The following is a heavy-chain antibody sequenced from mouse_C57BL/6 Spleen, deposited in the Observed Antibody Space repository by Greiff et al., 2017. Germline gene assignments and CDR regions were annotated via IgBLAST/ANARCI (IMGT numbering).Heavy chain of an antibody. Sequence: QVQLQQSEPELVKPGASVKISCKASGYAFSNYTMNWVKQRPGKGLEWIGYIYPGDGSTNYNGKFKGKATLTADKSSSTAYMQLNSLTSEDSAVYFCARAEYYYAFAYWGQGTLVTVSA. CDR2: IYPGDGST. V-gene: IGHV1-82*01. D-gene: IGHD1-1*01. CDR3: ARAEYYYAFAY. J-gene: IGHJ3*01. CDR1: GYAFSNYT.